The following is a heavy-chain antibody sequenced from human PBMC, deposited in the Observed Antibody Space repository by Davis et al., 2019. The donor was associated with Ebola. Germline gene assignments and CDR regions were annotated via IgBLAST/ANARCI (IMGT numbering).Heavy chain of an antibody. D-gene: IGHD1-26*01. V-gene: IGHV5-51*01. Sequence: GESLKISCKGSGYPFANYWIAWVRQMPGKGLEWMGIIYSGDSDTRISTSFQGHVTISADRSIDTAYMRLNSLKASDTGMYYCARRGGSYIRQGFFFDSWGQGTLVTVSA. CDR1: GYPFANYW. CDR3: ARRGGSYIRQGFFFDS. J-gene: IGHJ4*02. CDR2: IYSGDSDT.